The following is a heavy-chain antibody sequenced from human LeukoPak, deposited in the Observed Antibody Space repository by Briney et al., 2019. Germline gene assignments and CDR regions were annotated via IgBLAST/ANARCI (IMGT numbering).Heavy chain of an antibody. V-gene: IGHV3-23*01. CDR2: INGRGGST. Sequence: INGRGGSTYYADSVKGRFTISRDNSKNTLYLQMNSLRAEDTAVYYCAKEARIYDAFDIWGQGTMVTVSS. J-gene: IGHJ3*02. D-gene: IGHD2/OR15-2a*01. CDR3: AKEARIYDAFDI.